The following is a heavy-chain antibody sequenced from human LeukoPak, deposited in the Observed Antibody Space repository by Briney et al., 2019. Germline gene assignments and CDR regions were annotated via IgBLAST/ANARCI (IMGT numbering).Heavy chain of an antibody. D-gene: IGHD2-15*01. CDR1: GYTFTSYD. CDR3: ALLEGFCSGGSCRYFDF. Sequence: GASVKVSCKASGYTFTSYDIDWVRQATGQGLEWMGWMNPNSGSTGCTQKFQGRVTMTRNTSISTAYMELSSLRSDDTAVYYCALLEGFCSGGSCRYFDFWGQGTLVTVSS. V-gene: IGHV1-8*01. J-gene: IGHJ4*02. CDR2: MNPNSGST.